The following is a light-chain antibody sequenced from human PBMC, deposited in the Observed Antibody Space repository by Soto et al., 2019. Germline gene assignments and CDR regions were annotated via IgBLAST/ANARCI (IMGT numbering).Light chain of an antibody. J-gene: IGKJ5*01. Sequence: DIQMTQSPSTLSASVGDRVTITCRASQGISSFLAWYQQEPGKAPKLLIYAASTLQSGVPSRFSGSGSGTEFTLTISSLQPEDFATYYCHQLNSYPITFGQGTRLEIK. CDR3: HQLNSYPIT. CDR2: AAS. V-gene: IGKV1-9*01. CDR1: QGISSF.